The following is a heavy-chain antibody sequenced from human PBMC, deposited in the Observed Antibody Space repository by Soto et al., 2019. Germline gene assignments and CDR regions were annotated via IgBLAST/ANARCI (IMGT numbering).Heavy chain of an antibody. D-gene: IGHD6-13*01. CDR2: IYSGGST. J-gene: IGHJ6*02. CDR3: ARSPSSRWYYGMDV. V-gene: IGHV3-53*01. Sequence: GGSLRLSCAASGFTVSSNYMSWVRQAPGKGLEWVSVIYSGGSTYCADSVKGRFTISRDNSKNTLYLQMNSLRAEDTAVYYCARSPSSRWYYGMDVWGQGTTVTVYS. CDR1: GFTVSSNY.